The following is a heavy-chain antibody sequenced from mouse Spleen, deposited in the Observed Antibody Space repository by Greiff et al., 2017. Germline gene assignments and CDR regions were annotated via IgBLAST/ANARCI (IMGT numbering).Heavy chain of an antibody. D-gene: IGHD2-14*01. J-gene: IGHJ4*01. V-gene: IGHV2-2*02. Sequence: VKLVESGPGLVQPSQSLSITCTVSGFSLTSYGVHWVRQSPGKGLEWLGVIWSGGSTDYNAAFISRLSISKDNSKSQVFFKMNSLQANDTAIYYCARKPWYGDYAMDYWGQGTSVTVSS. CDR3: ARKPWYGDYAMDY. CDR1: GFSLTSYG. CDR2: IWSGGST.